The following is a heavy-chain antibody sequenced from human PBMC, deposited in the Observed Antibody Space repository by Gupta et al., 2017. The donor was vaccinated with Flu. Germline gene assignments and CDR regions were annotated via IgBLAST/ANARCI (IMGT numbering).Heavy chain of an antibody. J-gene: IGHJ5*02. CDR1: GFTFSSYG. V-gene: IGHV3-30*18. CDR3: AKDRRRWVAVAGTDWFDP. CDR2: ISYDGSNK. Sequence: QVQLVESGGGVVQPGRSLRLSCAASGFTFSSYGLHWVRQAPGKGLEWVAVISYDGSNKYYADSVKGRFTISRDNSKNTLYLQMNSLRAEDTAVYYCAKDRRRWVAVAGTDWFDPWGQGTLVTVSS. D-gene: IGHD6-19*01.